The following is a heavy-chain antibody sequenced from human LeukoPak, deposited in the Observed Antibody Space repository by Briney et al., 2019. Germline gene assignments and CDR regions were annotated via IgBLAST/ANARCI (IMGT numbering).Heavy chain of an antibody. J-gene: IGHJ4*02. V-gene: IGHV3-20*04. D-gene: IGHD2-21*02. CDR2: INWNGGST. CDR3: ARLAYCGGDCYSGFDY. CDR1: GFTFDDYG. Sequence: GGSLRLSCAASGFTFDDYGMSWVRQAPGKGLEWVSGINWNGGSTGYADSVKGRFTISRDNAKNSLYLQMNSLRAEDTAVYYCARLAYCGGDCYSGFDYWGQGTLVTVSS.